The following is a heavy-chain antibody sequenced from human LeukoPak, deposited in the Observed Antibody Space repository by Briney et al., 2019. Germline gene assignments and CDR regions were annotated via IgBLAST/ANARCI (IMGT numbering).Heavy chain of an antibody. D-gene: IGHD2-21*01. V-gene: IGHV3-23*01. CDR3: AKFLPTHIVVANYYFDY. CDR1: GFTFSCYA. CDR2: ISGSGCST. Sequence: PGGSVRLSCAACGFTFSCYAMRWVRQAPGKGLEWVSAISGSGCSTYYAASVKGRFTISRDKSKNTPYLQMNSLRAEDTAVYYCAKFLPTHIVVANYYFDYWGQGTLVTVSS. J-gene: IGHJ4*02.